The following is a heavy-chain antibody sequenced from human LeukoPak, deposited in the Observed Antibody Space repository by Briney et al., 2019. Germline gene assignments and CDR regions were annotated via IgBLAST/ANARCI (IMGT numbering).Heavy chain of an antibody. V-gene: IGHV3-64D*06. CDR2: ISSNGGNT. CDR3: VKSYGSGWSPFDY. Sequence: GGSLRLSCSASGFTFSSSAMHWVRQAPGKGLEYVSAISSNGGNTYYADSVKGRFTISRDNSKNTLYLQMSSLRAEDTAVYYCVKSYGSGWSPFDYWGQGTLVTVSS. CDR1: GFTFSSSA. J-gene: IGHJ4*02. D-gene: IGHD6-19*01.